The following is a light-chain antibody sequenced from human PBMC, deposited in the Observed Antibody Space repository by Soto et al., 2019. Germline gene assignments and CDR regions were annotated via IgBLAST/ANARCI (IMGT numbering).Light chain of an antibody. J-gene: IGKJ5*01. CDR2: SAS. CDR3: QRTYNDLT. V-gene: IGKV1-27*01. Sequence: DIQMTKYKSSLSASLGARVTITCRASQSISNFLNWSRQKPGKVPKILIYSASNLQSGVQSRFSGSGSGTDFTLTISSLQPEEFATYDGQRTYNDLTVGKGPRLELK. CDR1: QSISNF.